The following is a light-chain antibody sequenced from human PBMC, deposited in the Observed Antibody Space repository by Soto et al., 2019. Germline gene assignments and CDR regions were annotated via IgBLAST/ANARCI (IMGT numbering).Light chain of an antibody. J-gene: IGKJ1*01. V-gene: IGKV1-5*03. CDR1: QSISSW. Sequence: IQMTQPPSTVAASVGDGVTITCRACQSISSWLAWYQQKPGKAPKLLIYKASSLESGVPSRFSGSGSGTEFTLTISSLQPDDFATYYCQQYNSYLWTFGQGTKVDI. CDR3: QQYNSYLWT. CDR2: KAS.